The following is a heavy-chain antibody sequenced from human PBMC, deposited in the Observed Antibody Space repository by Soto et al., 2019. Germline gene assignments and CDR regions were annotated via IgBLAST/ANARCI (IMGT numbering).Heavy chain of an antibody. CDR1: GGSFSGYY. V-gene: IGHV4-34*01. CDR2: INHSGST. CDR3: ARGWIQLWLRSGWFDP. J-gene: IGHJ5*02. D-gene: IGHD5-18*01. Sequence: SETLSLTCAVYGGSFSGYYWSWIRQPPGKGLEWIGEINHSGSTNYNPSLKSRVTISVDTSKYQFSLKLSSVTAADTAVYYCARGWIQLWLRSGWFDPWGQGTLVTVSS.